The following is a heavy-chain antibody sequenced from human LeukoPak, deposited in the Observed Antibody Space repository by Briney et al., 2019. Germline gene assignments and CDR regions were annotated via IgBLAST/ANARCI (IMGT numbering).Heavy chain of an antibody. Sequence: GGSRRLSCVASGITFRSSSMHWVRQAPGKGLEWLAFIRFDGSTKYYADSVKGRFTVSRDNSKSTLYLQMDSLRAEDTAVYYCAQPDFWGQGTLVTVSS. CDR1: GITFRSSS. CDR2: IRFDGSTK. CDR3: AQPDF. J-gene: IGHJ4*02. V-gene: IGHV3-30*02.